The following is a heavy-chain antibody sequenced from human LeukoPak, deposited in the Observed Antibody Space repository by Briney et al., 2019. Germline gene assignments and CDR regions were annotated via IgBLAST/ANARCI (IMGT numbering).Heavy chain of an antibody. Sequence: GGSLRLSCADSGFTFSSYWMNWVRQAPGEGLEWVANIKHDGSEKYYADFVKGRFTISRDNAKNSLYLQMDSLRAEDTAVYYCARVAGRSGYDLLDYWGQGTLVTVSS. V-gene: IGHV3-7*01. D-gene: IGHD5-12*01. CDR2: IKHDGSEK. J-gene: IGHJ4*02. CDR3: ARVAGRSGYDLLDY. CDR1: GFTFSSYW.